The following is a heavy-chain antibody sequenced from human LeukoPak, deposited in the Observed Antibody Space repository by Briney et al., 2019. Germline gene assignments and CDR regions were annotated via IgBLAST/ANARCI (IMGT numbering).Heavy chain of an antibody. CDR3: ARDLQDLLWFGESLRVHFDY. CDR1: GYTFTSYG. V-gene: IGHV1-18*04. CDR2: ISAYNGNT. Sequence: ASVKVSCKASGYTFTSYGISWVRQAPGQGLEWMGWISAYNGNTNYAQKLQGRVTMTTDTSTSTAYMELRSLRSDDTAVYYCARDLQDLLWFGESLRVHFDYWGQGTLVTVSS. J-gene: IGHJ4*02. D-gene: IGHD3-10*01.